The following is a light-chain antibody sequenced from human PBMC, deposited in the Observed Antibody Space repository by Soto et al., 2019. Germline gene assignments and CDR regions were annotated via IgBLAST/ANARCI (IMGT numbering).Light chain of an antibody. V-gene: IGKV3-20*01. CDR1: QSVSSTY. CDR3: QQYGGSPPIT. Sequence: EIVLMRSPGTLSVSPGDRATLSCRASQSVSSTYLAWYQQKPGQAPRLLLYGASSRATGIPDRFSGSGSGTDFALTISRLEPEDFAVYYCQQYGGSPPITFGPGTKVDIK. J-gene: IGKJ3*01. CDR2: GAS.